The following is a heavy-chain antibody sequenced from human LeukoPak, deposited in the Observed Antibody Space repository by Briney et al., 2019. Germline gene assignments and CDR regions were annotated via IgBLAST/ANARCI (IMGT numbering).Heavy chain of an antibody. CDR3: ARRGKMVQPTYYYYMDV. CDR1: GGSFSGYY. V-gene: IGHV4-34*01. J-gene: IGHJ6*03. CDR2: INHSGST. Sequence: PSETLSLTCAVYGGSFSGYYWSWIRQPPGKGLEWIGEINHSGSTNHNPSLKSRVTISVDTSKNQFSLELSSVTAADTAVYYCARRGKMVQPTYYYYMDVWGKGTTVTVSS. D-gene: IGHD3-10*01.